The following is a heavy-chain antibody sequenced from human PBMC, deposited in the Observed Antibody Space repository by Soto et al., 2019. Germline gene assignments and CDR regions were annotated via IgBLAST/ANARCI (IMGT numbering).Heavy chain of an antibody. CDR2: IIPIFGTA. Sequence: QVQLVQSGAEVKKPGSSVKVSCKASGGTFSSYAISWVRQAPGQGLEWMGGIIPIFGTANYAQKFQGRVTITADESTSTAYMERSSLRSEDTAVYYCARVTSIFGVVRGWFDPWGQGTLVTVSS. D-gene: IGHD3-3*01. V-gene: IGHV1-69*01. CDR1: GGTFSSYA. CDR3: ARVTSIFGVVRGWFDP. J-gene: IGHJ5*02.